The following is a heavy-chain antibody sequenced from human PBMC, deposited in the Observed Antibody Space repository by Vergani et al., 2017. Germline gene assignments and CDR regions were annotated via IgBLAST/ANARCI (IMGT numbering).Heavy chain of an antibody. J-gene: IGHJ4*02. Sequence: QVQLVESGGGVVQPGRSLRLSCAASGFTFSSYGMHWVRQAPGKGLEWVAVISYDGSNKYYADSVKGRFTISRDNSKNTLYLQMNSLRAEDTAVYYCAREASGGYFDYWGQGTLVTVSS. CDR1: GFTFSSYG. CDR3: AREASGGYFDY. CDR2: ISYDGSNK. V-gene: IGHV3-30*03. D-gene: IGHD1-26*01.